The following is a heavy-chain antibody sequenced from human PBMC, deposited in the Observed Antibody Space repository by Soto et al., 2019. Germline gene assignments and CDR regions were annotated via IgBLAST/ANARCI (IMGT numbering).Heavy chain of an antibody. CDR3: ARDTVVAAGFDY. CDR2: IWYDGSNK. J-gene: IGHJ4*02. V-gene: IGHV3-33*01. Sequence: QVQLVESGGGVVQPGRSLRLSCAASGFTFSSYGMHWVRQAPGKGLEWVAVIWYDGSNKYYADSVKGRFTISRDNSKNTLYLQMNSLRAEDTAVYYCARDTVVAAGFDYWGQGTLVTVSS. D-gene: IGHD6-13*01. CDR1: GFTFSSYG.